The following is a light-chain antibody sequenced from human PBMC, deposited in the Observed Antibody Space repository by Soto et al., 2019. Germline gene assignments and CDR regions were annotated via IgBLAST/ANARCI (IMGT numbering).Light chain of an antibody. J-gene: IGLJ2*01. V-gene: IGLV2-11*01. CDR3: STYAGSYTVI. CDR1: TSDVGGYNY. CDR2: DVN. Sequence: QSALTQPRSVSGSPGQSVTVSCTGTTSDVGGYNYVSWYQQLPDKAPKLLIHDVNTRPSGVPDRFSCSKSGNTASLTISGLQTEEEADYDLSTYAGSYTVIFGGGTKLTVL.